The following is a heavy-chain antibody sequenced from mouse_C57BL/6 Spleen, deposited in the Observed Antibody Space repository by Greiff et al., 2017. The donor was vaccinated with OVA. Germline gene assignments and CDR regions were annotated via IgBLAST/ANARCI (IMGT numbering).Heavy chain of an antibody. CDR3: ARGGYDEYYFDY. CDR2: ISSGGSYT. Sequence: EVMLVESGGGLVKPGGSLKLSCAASGFTFSSYAMSWVRQTPDKRLEWVATISSGGSYTYYPDSVKGRFTISRDNAKNTLYLQMSSLKSEDTAMYYCARGGYDEYYFDYWGQGTTLTVSS. D-gene: IGHD2-2*01. CDR1: GFTFSSYA. V-gene: IGHV5-6*03. J-gene: IGHJ2*01.